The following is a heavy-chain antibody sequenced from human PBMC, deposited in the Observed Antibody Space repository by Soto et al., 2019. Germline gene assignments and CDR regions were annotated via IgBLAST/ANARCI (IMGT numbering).Heavy chain of an antibody. D-gene: IGHD3-16*01. CDR3: ATARRVTVRLLTA. V-gene: IGHV1-2*02. Sequence: ASVKVSCKASAYPFSDKHIHWVRQAPGQGLEWMGWLNPYSGATTYAPKYQGRITLTRDTSLSTSYMELNGLKSDDRAVYYCATARRVTVRLLTAWGQGTLVTVSS. J-gene: IGHJ5*01. CDR1: AYPFSDKH. CDR2: LNPYSGAT.